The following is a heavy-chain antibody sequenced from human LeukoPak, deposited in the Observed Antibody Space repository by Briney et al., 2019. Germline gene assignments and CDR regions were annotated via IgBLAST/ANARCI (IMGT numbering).Heavy chain of an antibody. V-gene: IGHV3-53*01. D-gene: IGHD6-6*01. CDR2: IYSGGDT. CDR1: GFAVSSNY. J-gene: IGHJ4*02. CDR3: ARGGAARSAGH. Sequence: GGSLRLSCAASGFAVSSNYVSWVRQAPGKGLEWVSVIYSGGDTYYADSVKGRFTLSRDNSKNLLYLQMNSLRAEDTAVYYCARGGAARSAGHWGQGTLVTVSS.